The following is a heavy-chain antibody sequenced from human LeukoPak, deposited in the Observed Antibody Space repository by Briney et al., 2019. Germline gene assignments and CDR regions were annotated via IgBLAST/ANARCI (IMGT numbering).Heavy chain of an antibody. CDR3: ARERGSGYRDY. J-gene: IGHJ4*02. Sequence: PSETLSLTCTVSGGSISSDYWGWIRQPPGKGLEWIGSIYHSGSTYYNPSLKSRVTISVDTSKNQFSLKLSSVTAADTAVYYCARERGSGYRDYWGQGTLVTVSS. V-gene: IGHV4-38-2*02. CDR1: GGSISSDY. CDR2: IYHSGST. D-gene: IGHD3-3*01.